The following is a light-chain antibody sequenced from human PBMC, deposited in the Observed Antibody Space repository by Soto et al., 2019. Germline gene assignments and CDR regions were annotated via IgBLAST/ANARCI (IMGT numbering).Light chain of an antibody. CDR1: SSDVGGYNY. Sequence: QSALTHPASVSGYPGQSITISCTGTSSDVGGYNYVSWYQQHPGKAPKLIIYNVSNRPSGVSNRFSGSKSGNTASLTISGLQAEDEGHYYCSSFTSSNTVLFGGGTKLTVL. CDR3: SSFTSSNTVL. J-gene: IGLJ2*01. CDR2: NVS. V-gene: IGLV2-14*01.